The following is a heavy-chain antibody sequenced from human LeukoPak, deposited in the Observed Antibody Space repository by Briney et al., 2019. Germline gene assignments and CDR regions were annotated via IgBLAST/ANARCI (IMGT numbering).Heavy chain of an antibody. J-gene: IGHJ4*02. CDR3: ARIPHYSSSSSI. CDR2: INHSGST. CDR1: GGSFSGYY. V-gene: IGHV4-34*01. D-gene: IGHD6-6*01. Sequence: PSETLSLTCAVYGGSFSGYYWSWIRQPPGKGLEWIGEINHSGSTNYNPSLKSRVTISVDTSKNQFSLKLSSVTAADTAVYYCARIPHYSSSSSIWGQGTLVTVSS.